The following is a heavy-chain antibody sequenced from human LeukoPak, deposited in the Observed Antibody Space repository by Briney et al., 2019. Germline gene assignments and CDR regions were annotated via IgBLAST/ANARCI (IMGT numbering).Heavy chain of an antibody. CDR3: ARVGPGA. J-gene: IGHJ5*02. V-gene: IGHV3-74*01. D-gene: IGHD3-16*01. CDR1: GFTFSKYW. Sequence: GGSLRLSCAASGFTFSKYWMLWVRQAPGKGLESVSRINTDGTVTTYADSVKGRFTISRENYKNTVHLQMTSLRADDTAVYYCARVGPGAWGPGTLVAVSS. CDR2: INTDGTVT.